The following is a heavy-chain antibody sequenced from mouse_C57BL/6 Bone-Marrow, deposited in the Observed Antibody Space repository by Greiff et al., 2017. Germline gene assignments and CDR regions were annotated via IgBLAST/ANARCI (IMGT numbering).Heavy chain of an antibody. J-gene: IGHJ3*01. V-gene: IGHV1-54*01. CDR2: INPGRGGT. CDR3: ARSKNWDSWFAY. CDR1: GYDFTNYL. D-gene: IGHD4-1*01. Sequence: VKLQQSGAELVRPGTSVKVFCKASGYDFTNYLIEWVKQRPGQGLEWIGVINPGRGGTNYNEKFKGKATLTADKSSSTAYMQLSSLTSEDSAVDFCARSKNWDSWFAYWGQGTLVTVSA.